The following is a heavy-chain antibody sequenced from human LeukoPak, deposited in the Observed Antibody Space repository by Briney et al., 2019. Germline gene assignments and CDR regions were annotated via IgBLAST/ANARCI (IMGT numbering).Heavy chain of an antibody. Sequence: SETLSLTCTVSGGSISSSSYYWGWIRQPPGKGLEWIGSIYYSGSTYYNPSLKSRVTISVDTSKNQFSLKMSSVTAADTAVYYCARHRKKLRYFDWLPYFDYWGQGTLVTVSS. J-gene: IGHJ4*02. D-gene: IGHD3-9*01. CDR1: GGSISSSSYY. CDR2: IYYSGST. V-gene: IGHV4-39*01. CDR3: ARHRKKLRYFDWLPYFDY.